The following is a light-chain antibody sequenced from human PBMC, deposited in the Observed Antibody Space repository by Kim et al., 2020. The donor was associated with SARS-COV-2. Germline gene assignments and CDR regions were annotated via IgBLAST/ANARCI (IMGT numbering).Light chain of an antibody. Sequence: EIVLTQSPATLSLSPGDRATLSCRASQSVGSYLAWYQQKPGQAPRLLMYDASSRATGIPARFSGSGSGTDFTLTISSLEPEDFAVYYCQQRRDWPLTFGGGTKVDIK. J-gene: IGKJ4*01. V-gene: IGKV3-11*01. CDR3: QQRRDWPLT. CDR1: QSVGSY. CDR2: DAS.